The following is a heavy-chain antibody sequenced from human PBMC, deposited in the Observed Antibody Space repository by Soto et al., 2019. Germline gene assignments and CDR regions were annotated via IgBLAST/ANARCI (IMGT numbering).Heavy chain of an antibody. J-gene: IGHJ3*01. D-gene: IGHD5-18*01. CDR1: GGSISSYY. V-gene: IGHV4-59*01. Sequence: SETLSLTCTVSGGSISSYYWSWIRQPPGKGLEWIGYIYYSGSTNYNPSLKSRVTISVDTSKNQFSLKLSSVTAADTAVYYCANRYGSAFDDWGHGTMVSGSS. CDR3: ANRYGSAFDD. CDR2: IYYSGST.